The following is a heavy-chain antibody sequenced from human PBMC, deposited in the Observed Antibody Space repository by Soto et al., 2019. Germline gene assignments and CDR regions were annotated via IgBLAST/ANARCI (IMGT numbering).Heavy chain of an antibody. CDR2: ISSTTNYI. J-gene: IGHJ4*02. CDR1: GFTFTRYS. Sequence: GGSLRLSSAASGFTFTRYSMNWVRQAPWKGLEWVSSISSTTNYIYYGDSMKGRFTISRDNAKNSLYLEMNSLRAEDTAVYYCARESEDLTSNFDYWGQGTLVTVSS. CDR3: ARESEDLTSNFDY. V-gene: IGHV3-21*06.